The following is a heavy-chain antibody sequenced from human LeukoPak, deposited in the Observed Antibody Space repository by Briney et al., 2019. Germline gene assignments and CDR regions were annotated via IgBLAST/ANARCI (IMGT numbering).Heavy chain of an antibody. Sequence: SETLSLTCTVSGGSISSYYWSWIRQPAGKGLEWIGRIYTSGSTNYNPSLKSRVTMSVDTSKNQFSLKLSSVTAADTAVYYCARGAGARYYYDSYAFDIWGQGTMVTVSS. D-gene: IGHD3-22*01. CDR1: GGSISSYY. CDR2: IYTSGST. V-gene: IGHV4-4*07. CDR3: ARGAGARYYYDSYAFDI. J-gene: IGHJ3*02.